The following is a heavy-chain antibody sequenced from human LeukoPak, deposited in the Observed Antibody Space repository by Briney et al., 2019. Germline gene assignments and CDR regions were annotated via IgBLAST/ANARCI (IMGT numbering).Heavy chain of an antibody. D-gene: IGHD4-17*01. CDR3: ARDMGDGDYVPDY. J-gene: IGHJ4*02. V-gene: IGHV3-33*01. CDR2: IWYDGSNK. Sequence: PGGSLRLSCAASGFTFSSYGMHWVRQAPGKGLEWVAVIWYDGSNKYYADSGKGRFTISRDNSRNTLYLQMNSLRAEDTAVYYCARDMGDGDYVPDYWGQGTLVSVS. CDR1: GFTFSSYG.